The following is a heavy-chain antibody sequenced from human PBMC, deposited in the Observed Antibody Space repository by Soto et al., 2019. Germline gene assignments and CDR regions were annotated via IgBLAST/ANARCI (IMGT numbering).Heavy chain of an antibody. V-gene: IGHV3-30-3*01. CDR1: GFTFSSYP. CDR3: ARGPITQTSFIDH. CDR2: ISCDGGNQ. Sequence: GGSLRLSCEASGFTFSSYPMHWVRQAPGKGLEWVTVISCDGGNQYYADSVKGRFTISRDNSKDTLYLQMHSLRSDDTAVYFCARGPITQTSFIDHWGQGTLVTVPS. D-gene: IGHD1-20*01. J-gene: IGHJ4*02.